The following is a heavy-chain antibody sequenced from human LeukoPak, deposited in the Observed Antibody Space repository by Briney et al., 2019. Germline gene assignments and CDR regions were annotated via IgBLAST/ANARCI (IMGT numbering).Heavy chain of an antibody. V-gene: IGHV3-48*04. Sequence: GGSLRLSCAASGFTFSSYSMNWVRQAPGKGLEWVSYISSSGSTIYYADSVKGRFTISRDNAKNSLYLQMNSLRAEDTAVYYCARVQGIAQDYYYYYYMDVWGKGTTVTVSS. CDR3: ARVQGIAQDYYYYYYMDV. CDR1: GFTFSSYS. D-gene: IGHD6-13*01. CDR2: ISSSGSTI. J-gene: IGHJ6*03.